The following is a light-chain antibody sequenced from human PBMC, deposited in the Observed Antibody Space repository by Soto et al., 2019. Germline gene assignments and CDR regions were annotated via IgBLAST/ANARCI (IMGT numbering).Light chain of an antibody. CDR3: QQYNSYSGT. CDR1: QSISSW. V-gene: IGKV1-5*01. Sequence: EIQVTQSPSTLSASVGDRVTITCRASQSISSWLAWYQQKPGKAPKLLIYDASSLESRVPSRFSGSGSGTEFTLTISSLQPDDFATYYCQQYNSYSGTFGQGTKVDI. J-gene: IGKJ1*01. CDR2: DAS.